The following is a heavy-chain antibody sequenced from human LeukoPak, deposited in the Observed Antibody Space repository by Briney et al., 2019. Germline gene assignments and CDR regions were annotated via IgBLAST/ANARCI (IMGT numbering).Heavy chain of an antibody. D-gene: IGHD4-17*01. CDR2: INPSGGST. CDR3: ARGVAVTTRLGYFDY. Sequence: ASVKVSCKASGYTFTSYYMHWVRQAPGQGLGWMGIINPSGGSTSYAQKFQGRVTMTRDTSTSTVYMELSSLRSEDTAVYYCARGVAVTTRLGYFDYWGQGTLVTVSS. CDR1: GYTFTSYY. J-gene: IGHJ4*02. V-gene: IGHV1-46*01.